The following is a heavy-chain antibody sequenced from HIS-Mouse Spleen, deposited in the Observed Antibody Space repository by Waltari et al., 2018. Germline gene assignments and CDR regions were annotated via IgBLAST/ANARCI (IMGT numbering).Heavy chain of an antibody. CDR1: GGSISSSSYY. D-gene: IGHD2-21*02. Sequence: QLQLQESGPGLVKPSETLSLTCPVSGGSISSSSYYWGWIRQPPGKGLEWTGSIYYSGSTYYNPSLKSRVTISVDTSKNQFSLKLSSVTAADTAVYYCARKRTASGWFDPWGQGTLVTVSS. V-gene: IGHV4-39*01. CDR3: ARKRTASGWFDP. CDR2: IYYSGST. J-gene: IGHJ5*02.